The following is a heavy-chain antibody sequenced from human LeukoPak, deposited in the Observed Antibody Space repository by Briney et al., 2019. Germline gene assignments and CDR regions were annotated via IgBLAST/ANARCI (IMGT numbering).Heavy chain of an antibody. V-gene: IGHV4-59*01. CDR2: IYYSGST. D-gene: IGHD6-19*01. J-gene: IGHJ4*02. CDR1: GGSISNYY. Sequence: SETLSLTCTVSGGSISNYYRSWIRQPPGKGLEWIGYIYYSGSTNYNPSLKSRVTISVDTSKNQFSLKLSSVTAADTAVYYCARVRGSSGWSDYWGQGTLVTVSS. CDR3: ARVRGSSGWSDY.